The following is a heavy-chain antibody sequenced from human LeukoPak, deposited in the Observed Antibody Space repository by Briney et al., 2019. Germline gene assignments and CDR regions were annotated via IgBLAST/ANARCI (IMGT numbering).Heavy chain of an antibody. V-gene: IGHV4-4*08. Sequence: SETLSLTCTVSGVSISSNYWSWIRQPPGKGLEWNGPEWIGYIHANGDTKHNPSLNSRVTISLDSSRSQLSLNLTAADTALYFCAGYDHSNYLAYWGQGILVTVSS. J-gene: IGHJ4*02. CDR2: IHANGDT. CDR1: GVSISSNY. D-gene: IGHD4-11*01. CDR3: AGYDHSNYLAY.